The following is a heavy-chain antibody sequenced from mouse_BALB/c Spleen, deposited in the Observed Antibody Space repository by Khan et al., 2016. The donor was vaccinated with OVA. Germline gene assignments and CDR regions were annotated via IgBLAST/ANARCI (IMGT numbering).Heavy chain of an antibody. CDR3: ARGGGSYAMDY. CDR1: GYTFTDYS. V-gene: IGHV9-2-1*01. CDR2: INTETGEP. J-gene: IGHJ4*01. Sequence: QIQLVQSGPELKKPGETVKISCKASGYTFTDYSMHWVKQAPGKGLKWMGWINTETGEPTYADDFKGRFAFSLETSASTAYLQINNLKNEDTATSFCARGGGSYAMDYWGQGTSVTVSS.